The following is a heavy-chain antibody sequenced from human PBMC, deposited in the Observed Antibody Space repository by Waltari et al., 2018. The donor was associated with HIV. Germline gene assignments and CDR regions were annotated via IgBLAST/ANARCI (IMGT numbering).Heavy chain of an antibody. D-gene: IGHD1-26*01. J-gene: IGHJ5*02. Sequence: QVQLVQSGAEVKKRGASVKVSCKASGYTFTAYYMHWVRQAPGQGLEWMGRINPNSGGTNYAQKFQGRVTMTRDTSISTAYMELSRLRSDDTAVYYCVRRGSSGSYWFDPWGQGTLVTVSS. CDR3: VRRGSSGSYWFDP. CDR2: INPNSGGT. V-gene: IGHV1-2*06. CDR1: GYTFTAYY.